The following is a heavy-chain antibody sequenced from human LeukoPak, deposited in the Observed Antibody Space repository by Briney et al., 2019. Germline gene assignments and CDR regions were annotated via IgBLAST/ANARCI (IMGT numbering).Heavy chain of an antibody. CDR2: IGNGGHII. CDR3: ARDLFQQALDY. Sequence: GGSLRLSCVASEFTFTTYTMNWVRQASGKGLEWVSYIGNGGHIIYYADSVKGRFTISRDDAQNSLYLQLNRLRPEDTAVYYCARDLFQQALDYWGQGTLVTASS. V-gene: IGHV3-48*01. J-gene: IGHJ4*02. CDR1: EFTFTTYT.